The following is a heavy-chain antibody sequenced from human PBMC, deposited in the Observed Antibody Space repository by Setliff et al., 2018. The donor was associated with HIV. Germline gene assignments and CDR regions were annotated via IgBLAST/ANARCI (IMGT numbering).Heavy chain of an antibody. V-gene: IGHV4-39*01. D-gene: IGHD2-15*01. CDR3: AASVVHDAFDF. Sequence: SETLSLTCTVSGGSISSSSYYWGWIRQPPGKGLEWIGSIYYSGSTYYNPSLKSRVTISVDTSKNQFSLKLSSVTAADTAVYYCAASVVHDAFDFWGQGTMVTVSS. CDR2: IYYSGST. J-gene: IGHJ3*01. CDR1: GGSISSSSYY.